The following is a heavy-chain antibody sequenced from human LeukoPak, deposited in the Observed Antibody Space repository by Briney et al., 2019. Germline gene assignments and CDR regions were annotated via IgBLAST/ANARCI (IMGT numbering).Heavy chain of an antibody. CDR2: IRNRANSYAT. V-gene: IGHV3-73*01. Sequence: GGSLKLSCAASALTFSLSAMHWVRQASGEGLEWVGRIRNRANSYATAYAASVKDRFTISRDDSKNTAYLQMNSLKTEDTAVYFCISRIGTPPLDYWGQGTLVTVSS. D-gene: IGHD2-15*01. J-gene: IGHJ4*02. CDR3: ISRIGTPPLDY. CDR1: ALTFSLSA.